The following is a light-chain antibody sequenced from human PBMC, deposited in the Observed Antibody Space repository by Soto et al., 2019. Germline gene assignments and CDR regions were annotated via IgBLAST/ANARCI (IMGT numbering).Light chain of an antibody. V-gene: IGKV3D-20*02. CDR3: QQRSNWLT. CDR1: LSVSSNY. Sequence: EIVLTQSPGTLSFSPGERATLSCRSSLSVSSNYLAWYQQQPGHAPRLLIYGASIRATGVPATFSGSGSGTDFNLTISSLEPEDFAVYYCQQRSNWLTFGGGTKVDI. J-gene: IGKJ4*01. CDR2: GAS.